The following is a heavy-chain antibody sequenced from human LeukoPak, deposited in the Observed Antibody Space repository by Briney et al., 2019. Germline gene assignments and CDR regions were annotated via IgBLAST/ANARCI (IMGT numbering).Heavy chain of an antibody. CDR3: ARGSAGEGGYSVEGEYFQH. J-gene: IGHJ1*01. Sequence: ASVTVSCKASGYTFTYYYMHWVRQAPGQGLELMGIINPSGGRTSYAQKFQGRVTMTRDMSTSTVYMEVSSLRSEDTAVYYCARGSAGEGGYSVEGEYFQHWGQGTLVTVSS. CDR2: INPSGGRT. D-gene: IGHD5-24*01. V-gene: IGHV1-46*01. CDR1: GYTFTYYY.